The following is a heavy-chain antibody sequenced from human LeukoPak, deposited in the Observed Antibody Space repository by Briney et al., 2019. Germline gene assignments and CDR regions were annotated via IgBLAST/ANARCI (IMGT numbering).Heavy chain of an antibody. V-gene: IGHV1-46*01. D-gene: IGHD1-26*01. CDR3: ARGGGTEWELPPADYFQH. CDR1: GYTFTSYY. Sequence: ASVKVSCKASGYTFTSYYMHWVRQAPGQGLEWMGIINPSGGSTSYAQKFQGRVTMTRDTSTSTVYMELISLRSEDTAVYYCARGGGTEWELPPADYFQHWGQGTLVTVSS. CDR2: INPSGGST. J-gene: IGHJ1*01.